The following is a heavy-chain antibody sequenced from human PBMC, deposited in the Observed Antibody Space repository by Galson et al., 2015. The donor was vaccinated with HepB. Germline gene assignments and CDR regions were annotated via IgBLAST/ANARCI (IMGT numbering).Heavy chain of an antibody. CDR1: GFSFSNYG. J-gene: IGHJ6*03. CDR3: AKDKGSNYYYYMDV. V-gene: IGHV3-30*18. CDR2: LSYDGGNK. Sequence: SLRLSCAASGFSFSNYGMHWVRQAPGKGLEWVALLSYDGGNKYYADSVRRRFTISRDNSKNTVYLQMNSLRGDDTAVYYCAKDKGSNYYYYMDVWGKGTTVTVSS.